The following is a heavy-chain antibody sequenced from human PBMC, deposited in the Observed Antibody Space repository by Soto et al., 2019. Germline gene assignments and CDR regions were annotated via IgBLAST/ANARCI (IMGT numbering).Heavy chain of an antibody. Sequence: GGSLRLSCAASGFTFSSYGMHWVRQAPGKGLEWVAVISYDGSNKYYADSVKGRFTISRDNSKNTPYLQMNSLRAEDTAVYYCAKSAYNPFDYWGQGTLVTVSS. D-gene: IGHD1-1*01. V-gene: IGHV3-30*18. J-gene: IGHJ4*02. CDR1: GFTFSSYG. CDR2: ISYDGSNK. CDR3: AKSAYNPFDY.